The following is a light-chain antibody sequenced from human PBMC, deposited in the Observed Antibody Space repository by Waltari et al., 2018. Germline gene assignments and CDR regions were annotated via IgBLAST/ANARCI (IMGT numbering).Light chain of an antibody. J-gene: IGKJ4*01. CDR1: QTVRTN. CDR3: QQYNIWPPLT. V-gene: IGKV3-15*01. Sequence: EIVMTQSPATLSVSPGERVSLSCRASQTVRTNLACYQQKPGQSPRLLIYGASTRAPGVPAKFSGSWYGTEFTLVISSLQSEDLAVYYCQQYNIWPPLTFGGGTKLEIK. CDR2: GAS.